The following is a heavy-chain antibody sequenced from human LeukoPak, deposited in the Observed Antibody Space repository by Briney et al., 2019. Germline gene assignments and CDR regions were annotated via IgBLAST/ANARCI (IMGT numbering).Heavy chain of an antibody. Sequence: GGSLRLSCAASGFTFDDYGMSWVRQAPGKGLEWVAVIWYDGSNKYYADSVKGRFTISRDNSKNTLYLQMNSLRAEDTAVYYCAKEGKQWLASYYFDYWGQGTLVTVSS. CDR1: GFTFDDYG. D-gene: IGHD6-19*01. CDR2: IWYDGSNK. J-gene: IGHJ4*02. CDR3: AKEGKQWLASYYFDY. V-gene: IGHV3-33*06.